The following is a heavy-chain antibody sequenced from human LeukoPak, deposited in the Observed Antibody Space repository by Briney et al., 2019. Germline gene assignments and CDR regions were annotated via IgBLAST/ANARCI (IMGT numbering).Heavy chain of an antibody. V-gene: IGHV3-48*03. CDR1: GFTFSSYE. Sequence: PGGSLRLSRAASGFTFSSYEMNWVRQAPGKGLEWVSYISTSASTIYYADSVKGRFTISRDNAKNSLYLQMNSLRAEDTAVYYCARERGYYDNRLDYWGQGTLVAVSS. CDR3: ARERGYYDNRLDY. CDR2: ISTSASTI. J-gene: IGHJ4*02. D-gene: IGHD3-22*01.